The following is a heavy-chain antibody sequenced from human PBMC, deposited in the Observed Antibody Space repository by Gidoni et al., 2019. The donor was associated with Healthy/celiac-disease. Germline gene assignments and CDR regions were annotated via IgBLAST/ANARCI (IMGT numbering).Heavy chain of an antibody. V-gene: IGHV1-46*01. D-gene: IGHD5-12*01. J-gene: IGHJ4*02. CDR3: AYIPPTGGYEEPPFDY. Sequence: QVQLVQSGAEVKKPVASVKVSCKASGYTFTSYYMHWVRQAPGQGLEWMGIINPSGGSTSYAQKFQGRVTMTRDTSTSTVYMELSSLRSEDTAVYYCAYIPPTGGYEEPPFDYWGQGTLVTVSS. CDR1: GYTFTSYY. CDR2: INPSGGST.